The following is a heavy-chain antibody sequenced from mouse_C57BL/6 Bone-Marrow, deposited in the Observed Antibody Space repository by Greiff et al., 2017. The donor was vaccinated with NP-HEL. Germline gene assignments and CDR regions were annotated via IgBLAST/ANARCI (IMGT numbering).Heavy chain of an antibody. J-gene: IGHJ3*01. D-gene: IGHD2-1*01. Sequence: EVQLQQSGAELVRPGASVKLSCTASGFNIKDDYMHWVKQRPEQGLEWIGWIDPENGDTEYASKFQGKATITADTSSNTAYLQLSSLTSEDTAVYYCTKGNYVWFAYWGQGTLVTVSA. CDR2: IDPENGDT. V-gene: IGHV14-4*01. CDR1: GFNIKDDY. CDR3: TKGNYVWFAY.